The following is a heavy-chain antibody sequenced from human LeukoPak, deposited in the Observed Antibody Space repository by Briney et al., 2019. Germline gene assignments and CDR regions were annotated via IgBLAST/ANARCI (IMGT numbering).Heavy chain of an antibody. J-gene: IGHJ3*02. V-gene: IGHV1-46*01. CDR1: GYTFTGYY. D-gene: IGHD2-15*01. CDR3: AREGSANIVVVVAATRAFDI. Sequence: ASVKVSCKASGYTFTGYYMHWVRQAPGQGLEWMGIINPSGGSTSYAQKFQDRVTMTRDMSTSTVYMELSSLRSEDTAVYYCAREGSANIVVVVAATRAFDIWGQGTMVTVSS. CDR2: INPSGGST.